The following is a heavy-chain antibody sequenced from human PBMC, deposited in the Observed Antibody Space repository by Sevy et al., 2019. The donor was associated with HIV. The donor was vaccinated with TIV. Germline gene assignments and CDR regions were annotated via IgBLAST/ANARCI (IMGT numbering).Heavy chain of an antibody. CDR1: GGSISSSSYY. CDR2: IYYSGST. Sequence: SETLSLTCTVSGGSISSSSYYWGWIRQPPGKGLEWIGSIYYSGSTYYNPSLKSRVTLSVDTTKNQFSLKLSSVTAADTAVYYCARRLDYDILTGSDYYYYGMDVWGQGTTVTVSS. D-gene: IGHD3-9*01. CDR3: ARRLDYDILTGSDYYYYGMDV. J-gene: IGHJ6*02. V-gene: IGHV4-39*01.